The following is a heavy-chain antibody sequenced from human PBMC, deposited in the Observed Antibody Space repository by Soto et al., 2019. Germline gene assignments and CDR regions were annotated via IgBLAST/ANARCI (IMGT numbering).Heavy chain of an antibody. V-gene: IGHV3-43*01. D-gene: IGHD1-26*01. CDR2: ISWDGGST. CDR3: AKDMSPSGSYLDY. CDR1: GFTFDDYT. Sequence: GGSLRLSCAASGFTFDDYTMHWVRQAPGKGLEWVSLISWDGGSTYYADSVKGRFTISRDSSKNSLYLQMNSLRTEDTALYYCAKDMSPSGSYLDYWGQGTLVTVSS. J-gene: IGHJ4*02.